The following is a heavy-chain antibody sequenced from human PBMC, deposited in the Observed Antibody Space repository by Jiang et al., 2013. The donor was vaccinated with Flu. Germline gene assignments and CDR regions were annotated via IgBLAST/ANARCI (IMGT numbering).Heavy chain of an antibody. CDR3: ARSYRGHYYDSSAVNWYFDL. Sequence: SSVKVSCKASGGTFSSYAISWVRQAPGQGLEWMGGIIPIFGTANYAQKFQGRVTITADESTSTAYMELSSLRSEDTAVYYCARSYRGHYYDSSAVNWYFDLWGRGTLVTVSS. D-gene: IGHD3-22*01. V-gene: IGHV1-69*01. CDR1: GGTFSSYA. CDR2: IIPIFGTA. J-gene: IGHJ2*01.